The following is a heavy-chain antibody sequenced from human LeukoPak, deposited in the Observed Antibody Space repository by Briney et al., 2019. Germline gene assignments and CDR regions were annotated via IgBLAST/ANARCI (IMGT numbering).Heavy chain of an antibody. Sequence: ASVKVSCKASGYTFTSYGISWVRQAPGQGLERMGWISAYNGNTNYAQKLQGRVTMTTDTSTSTAYMELRSLRSDDTAVYYCALTPLYYYDSSGYWTIFDYWGQGTLVTVSS. J-gene: IGHJ4*02. CDR2: ISAYNGNT. V-gene: IGHV1-18*01. CDR1: GYTFTSYG. CDR3: ALTPLYYYDSSGYWTIFDY. D-gene: IGHD3-22*01.